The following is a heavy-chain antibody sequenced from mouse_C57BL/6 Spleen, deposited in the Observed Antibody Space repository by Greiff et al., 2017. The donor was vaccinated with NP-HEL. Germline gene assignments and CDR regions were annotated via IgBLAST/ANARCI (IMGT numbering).Heavy chain of an antibody. D-gene: IGHD1-2*01. CDR1: GYAFSSSW. CDR3: AAHYDFDY. Sequence: VQLQESGPELVKPGASVKISCKASGYAFSSSWMNWVKQRPGKGLEWIGRIYPGDGDTNYNGKFKGKATLTADKSSSTAYMQLSSLTSEDSAVYFCAAHYDFDYWGQGTTLTVSS. V-gene: IGHV1-82*01. J-gene: IGHJ2*01. CDR2: IYPGDGDT.